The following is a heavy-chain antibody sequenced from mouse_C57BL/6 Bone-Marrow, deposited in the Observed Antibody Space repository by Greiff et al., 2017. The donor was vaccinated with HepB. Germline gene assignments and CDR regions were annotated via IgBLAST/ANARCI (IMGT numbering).Heavy chain of an antibody. V-gene: IGHV7-3*01. CDR2: IRNKANGYTT. D-gene: IGHD1-1*01. CDR3: ARYKDTTVDNFDY. Sequence: EVKLMESGGGLVQPGGSLSLSCAASGFTFTDYYMSWVRQPPGKALEWLGFIRNKANGYTTEYSASVKGRFTISRDNSQSILYLQMNALRAEDSATYYCARYKDTTVDNFDYWGQGTTLTVSS. J-gene: IGHJ2*01. CDR1: GFTFTDYY.